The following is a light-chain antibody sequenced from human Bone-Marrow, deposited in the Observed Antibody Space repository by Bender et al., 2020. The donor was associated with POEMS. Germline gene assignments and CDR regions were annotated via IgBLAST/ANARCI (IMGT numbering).Light chain of an antibody. CDR3: SSYSGSSTVV. J-gene: IGLJ2*01. Sequence: QSALTQPASVSGSPGQSITISCAGTSSDIGTYNYVSWYQQHPGKAPKLLIYEVSKRASGVPDRFSGSKSGNTASLTVSGLQAEDEADYYCSSYSGSSTVVFGGGTKLTVL. CDR2: EVS. CDR1: SSDIGTYNY. V-gene: IGLV2-14*01.